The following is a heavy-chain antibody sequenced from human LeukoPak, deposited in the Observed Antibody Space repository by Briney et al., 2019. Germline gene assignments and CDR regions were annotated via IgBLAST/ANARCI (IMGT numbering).Heavy chain of an antibody. CDR1: GGSISSYY. CDR2: IYYSGST. Sequence: PETLSLTCTVSGGSISSYYWSWIRQPPGKGLEWIGYIYYSGSTNYTPSLKGLVTISVDTSKNQCSLKLSSVTAADTAVYYCARVGIDYGGNPVDYWGQGTLVTVSS. J-gene: IGHJ4*02. D-gene: IGHD4-23*01. CDR3: ARVGIDYGGNPVDY. V-gene: IGHV4-59*01.